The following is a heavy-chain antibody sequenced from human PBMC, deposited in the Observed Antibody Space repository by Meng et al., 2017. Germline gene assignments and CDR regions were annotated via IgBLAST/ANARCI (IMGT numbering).Heavy chain of an antibody. D-gene: IGHD2-15*01. CDR3: ARGMVGTVSADY. CDR2: MNPNSGNT. V-gene: IGHV1-8*01. Sequence: SVKVSCKASGYTFTSYDINWVRQATGQGLEWMGWMNPNSGNTGYAQKFQGRVTMTRNTSISTAYMELSSLRSEDTAVYYCARGMVGTVSADYWGQGTLVTVSS. J-gene: IGHJ4*02. CDR1: GYTFTSYD.